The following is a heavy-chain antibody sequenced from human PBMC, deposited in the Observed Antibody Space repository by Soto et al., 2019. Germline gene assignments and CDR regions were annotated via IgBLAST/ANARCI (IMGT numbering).Heavy chain of an antibody. Sequence: GGSLRLPCSAPGFTFSNAWMCWVRKAPGQGLEWVGRLKSKSDGGTTDYAAPVKGRLTISRDDSTNKLYLQMNSLKTVDTAVYYCTADLVGDWGQGTLVSVSS. CDR1: GFTFSNAW. D-gene: IGHD3-10*01. CDR2: LKSKSDGGTT. V-gene: IGHV3-15*01. CDR3: TADLVGD. J-gene: IGHJ4*02.